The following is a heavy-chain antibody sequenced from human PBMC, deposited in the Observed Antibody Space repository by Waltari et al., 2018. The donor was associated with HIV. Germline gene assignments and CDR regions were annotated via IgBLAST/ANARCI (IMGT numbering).Heavy chain of an antibody. CDR1: GGSFSGYY. CDR2: INHSGST. V-gene: IGHV4-34*01. CDR3: ASEVVSSSSNPQNYYYYGMDV. J-gene: IGHJ6*02. D-gene: IGHD6-6*01. Sequence: QVQLQQWGAGLLKPSETLSLTCAVYGGSFSGYYWSWIRQPPGKGLEWIGEINHSGSTNYNPSLKSRGTISVDTSKNQFSLKLSSVTAADTAVYYCASEVVSSSSNPQNYYYYGMDVWGQGTTVTVSS.